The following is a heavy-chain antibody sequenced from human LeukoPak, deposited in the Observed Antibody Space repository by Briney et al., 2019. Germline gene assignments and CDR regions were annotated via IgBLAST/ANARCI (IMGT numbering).Heavy chain of an antibody. CDR2: IRTDGSEK. CDR3: ATPGRDCSGGSCYSGIDY. D-gene: IGHD2-15*01. CDR1: GFTFSNYW. J-gene: IGHJ4*02. V-gene: IGHV3-7*01. Sequence: GGSLRLSCEASGFTFSNYWMSWVRQAPGKGLEWVANIRTDGSEKYYVDSVKGRFTISRDNAKNSLYLQMNSLRAEDAAVYYCATPGRDCSGGSCYSGIDYWGQGTLVTVSS.